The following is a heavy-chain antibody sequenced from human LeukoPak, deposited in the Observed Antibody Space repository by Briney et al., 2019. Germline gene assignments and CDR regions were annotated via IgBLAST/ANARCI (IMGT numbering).Heavy chain of an antibody. Sequence: ASMKVSCKASGYTFTSYGISRVRQAPGQGLEWMGWISAYNGNTNYAQKLQGRVTMTTDTSTSTAYMELRSLRSDDTAVYYCARDRPPNYYCSGSYYNGDYWGQGTLVTVSS. CDR2: ISAYNGNT. CDR3: ARDRPPNYYCSGSYYNGDY. D-gene: IGHD3-10*01. J-gene: IGHJ4*02. CDR1: GYTFTSYG. V-gene: IGHV1-18*01.